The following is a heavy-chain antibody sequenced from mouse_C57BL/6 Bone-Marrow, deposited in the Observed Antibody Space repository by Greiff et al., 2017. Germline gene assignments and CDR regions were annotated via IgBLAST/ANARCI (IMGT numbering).Heavy chain of an antibody. Sequence: EVKLVESGGDLVKPGGSLKLSCAASGFTFSSYGMSWVRQTPDKRLEWVATISSGGSYTYYPDSVKGRFTITIDKSKNTLYLQMSSLKSEDTTMYYGESQGITTVDYYAGDYWGQGTSVTVSA. CDR1: GFTFSSYG. CDR3: ESQGITTVDYYAGDY. V-gene: IGHV5-6*02. J-gene: IGHJ4*01. D-gene: IGHD1-1*01. CDR2: ISSGGSYT.